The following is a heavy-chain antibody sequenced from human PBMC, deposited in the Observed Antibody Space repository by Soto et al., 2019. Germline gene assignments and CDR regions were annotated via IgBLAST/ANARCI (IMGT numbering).Heavy chain of an antibody. Sequence: EVQLLESGGGLVQPGGSRRLSCAASGFTFSSYAMSWVRQAPGKGLEWVSGISGSGGSTYYADSVKGRFTISRDNSKNTLYLQMNSLRAADTATYYCAKSTYYYDSSAYPRDYWGQGTLVTVSS. V-gene: IGHV3-23*01. CDR1: GFTFSSYA. CDR2: ISGSGGST. CDR3: AKSTYYYDSSAYPRDY. J-gene: IGHJ4*02. D-gene: IGHD3-22*01.